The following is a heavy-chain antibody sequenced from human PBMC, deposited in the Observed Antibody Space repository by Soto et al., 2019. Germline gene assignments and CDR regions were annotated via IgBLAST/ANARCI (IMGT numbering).Heavy chain of an antibody. CDR3: VRGGGGGLFDP. CDR1: GFTFSDYY. J-gene: IGHJ5*02. V-gene: IGHV3-11*06. CDR2: ISPGSRYP. D-gene: IGHD2-15*01. Sequence: GGSLRLSCASSGFTFSDYYMSWIRQAPGKGLEWLSYISPGSRYPAYADSVKGRFTISRDNARRSLTLQMNSLTVDDTAIYYCVRGGGGGLFDPWGQGSMVTVSS.